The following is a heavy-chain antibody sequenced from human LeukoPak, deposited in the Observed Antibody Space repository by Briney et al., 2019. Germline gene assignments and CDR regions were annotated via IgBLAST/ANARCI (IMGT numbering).Heavy chain of an antibody. V-gene: IGHV4-4*07. D-gene: IGHD2-15*01. CDR3: ARDLCSGGSCYPGWLDP. J-gene: IGHJ5*02. CDR1: GDSISSYY. CDR2: IYNSGST. Sequence: PSETLSLTCTVSGDSISSYYWSWIRQPAGKGLECIGRIYNSGSTIYNPSLNSRVTISVDTSKNQFSLKLSSVTPADTAVYYCARDLCSGGSCYPGWLDPWGQGTLVTVSS.